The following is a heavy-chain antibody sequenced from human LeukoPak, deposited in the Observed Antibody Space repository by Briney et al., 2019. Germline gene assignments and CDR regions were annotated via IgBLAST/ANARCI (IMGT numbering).Heavy chain of an antibody. V-gene: IGHV5-51*03. J-gene: IGHJ4*02. D-gene: IGHD3-22*01. Sequence: PGESLKISCKGSGYSFTSYWIGWVRQMPGKGLEWMAIIYPGDSDTRYSPSFQGQVTISADKSTSTAYLQWSSLKASDTAMYYCARSSDSSGYYDYFDYWGQGTLVTVSS. CDR2: IYPGDSDT. CDR1: GYSFTSYW. CDR3: ARSSDSSGYYDYFDY.